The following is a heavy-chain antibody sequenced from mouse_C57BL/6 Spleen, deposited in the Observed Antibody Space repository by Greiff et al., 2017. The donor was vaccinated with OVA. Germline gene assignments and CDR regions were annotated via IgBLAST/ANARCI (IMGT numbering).Heavy chain of an antibody. CDR3: ARRIYDAWFAY. J-gene: IGHJ3*01. V-gene: IGHV1-42*01. D-gene: IGHD2-3*01. CDR2: INPSTGGT. CDR1: GYSFTGYY. Sequence: VQLQQSGPELVKPGASVKISCKASGYSFTGYYMNWVKQSPEKSLEWIGEINPSTGGTTYNQKFKAKATLTVDKSSSTAYMQLKSLTSEDSAVYYCARRIYDAWFAYWGQGTLVTVSA.